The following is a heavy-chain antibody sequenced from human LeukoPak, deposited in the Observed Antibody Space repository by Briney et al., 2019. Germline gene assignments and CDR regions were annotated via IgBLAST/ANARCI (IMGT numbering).Heavy chain of an antibody. D-gene: IGHD6-13*01. CDR2: KWYDGTNK. J-gene: IGHJ4*02. Sequence: GGSLRLSCAASGFTFSSYGMHWVRRAPGKGLEWVAVKWYDGTNKYYADSVKGRFTISRDNSKNTLYLQMNSLRAEDTAVYYCAKESLYSSSWYDYWGQGTRVTVSS. V-gene: IGHV3-33*06. CDR3: AKESLYSSSWYDY. CDR1: GFTFSSYG.